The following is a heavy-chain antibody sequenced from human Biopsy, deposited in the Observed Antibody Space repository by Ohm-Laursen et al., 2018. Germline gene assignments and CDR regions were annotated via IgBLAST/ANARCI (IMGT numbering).Heavy chain of an antibody. Sequence: TLSLTCAVSGNSVTKYYWSWIRQPPGKGLEWIGHIYYSVMTNYNPSLQSRVSISVDTSRNQVSLTLSSVTAADTAVYYCARDSGILNYGNFKYYHYYGMDVWGQGTKVTVSS. CDR2: IYYSVMT. CDR3: ARDSGILNYGNFKYYHYYGMDV. J-gene: IGHJ6*02. CDR1: GNSVTKYY. V-gene: IGHV4-59*02. D-gene: IGHD4-11*01.